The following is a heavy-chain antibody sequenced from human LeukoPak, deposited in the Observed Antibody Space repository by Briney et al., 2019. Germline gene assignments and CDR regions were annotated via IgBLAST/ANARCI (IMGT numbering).Heavy chain of an antibody. V-gene: IGHV4-39*01. CDR2: IYYSGST. CDR1: GGSISSSSYS. Sequence: SETLSLTCTVSGGSISSSSYSWGWIRQPPGKGLEWIGNIYYSGSTYYNPSLKSRLTISVDTSKSQFSLKLSSVTAADTAVYYCARLISARIDYWGQGTLVPVSS. J-gene: IGHJ4*02. D-gene: IGHD2/OR15-2a*01. CDR3: ARLISARIDY.